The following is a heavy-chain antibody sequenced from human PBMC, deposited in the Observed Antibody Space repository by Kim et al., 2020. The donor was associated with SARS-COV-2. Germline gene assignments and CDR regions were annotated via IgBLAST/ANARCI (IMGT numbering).Heavy chain of an antibody. CDR2: IKQDGSEK. CDR3: VGYFGSDSYLLSDY. D-gene: IGHD3-10*01. J-gene: IGHJ4*02. V-gene: IGHV3-7*01. Sequence: GGSLRLSCAASRFTFRTFWMNWVRQAPGKGLEWVANIKQDGSEKNYVDSVKGRFTISRDNAKNSLYLQMNSLRPEDTAVYYCVGYFGSDSYLLSDYWGQGTLVTVAS. CDR1: RFTFRTFW.